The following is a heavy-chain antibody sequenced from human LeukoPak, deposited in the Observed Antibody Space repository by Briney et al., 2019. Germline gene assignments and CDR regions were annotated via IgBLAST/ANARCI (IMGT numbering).Heavy chain of an antibody. V-gene: IGHV3-23*01. J-gene: IGHJ4*02. D-gene: IGHD6-19*01. CDR2: ISGSGGGT. Sequence: PGGSLRLSCAASGFTFSSYAMSRVRQAPGKGLEWVSAISGSGGGTYYADSVKGRFTISRDNSKNTLYLQMNSLRAEDTAVYYCAKDRAVAGRGDYWGQGTLVTVSS. CDR3: AKDRAVAGRGDY. CDR1: GFTFSSYA.